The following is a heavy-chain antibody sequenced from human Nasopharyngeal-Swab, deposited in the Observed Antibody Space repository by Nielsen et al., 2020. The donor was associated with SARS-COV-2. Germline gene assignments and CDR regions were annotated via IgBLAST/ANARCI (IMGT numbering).Heavy chain of an antibody. CDR1: GGTFSSYA. D-gene: IGHD4-23*01. CDR2: IIPIFGTA. CDR3: ARDPDYGGNSHFDY. J-gene: IGHJ4*02. Sequence: SVKVSCKASGGTFSSYAISWVRQAPGQGLEWMGGIIPIFGTANYAQKFQGRVTITADESTSTAYMELSSLRSEDTAVYYCARDPDYGGNSHFDYWGQGTLVTVSS. V-gene: IGHV1-69*13.